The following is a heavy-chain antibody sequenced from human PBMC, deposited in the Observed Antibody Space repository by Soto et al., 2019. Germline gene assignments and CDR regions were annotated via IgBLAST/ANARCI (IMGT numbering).Heavy chain of an antibody. CDR3: ARLSYLLKPGDY. J-gene: IGHJ4*02. D-gene: IGHD3-10*01. Sequence: GESLKISCLASGYNFTTYWIAWVRQTPGRGFEWLGVIYPDDSDTRYSPSLERPVTISADTSTNTVFLRWNRLGASDTGIYFCARLSYLLKPGDYWGQGTPRTVSS. CDR1: GYNFTTYW. CDR2: IYPDDSDT. V-gene: IGHV5-51*01.